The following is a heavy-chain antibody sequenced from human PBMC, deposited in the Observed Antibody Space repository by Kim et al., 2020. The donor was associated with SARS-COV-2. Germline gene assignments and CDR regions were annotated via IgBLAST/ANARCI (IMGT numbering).Heavy chain of an antibody. Sequence: GGSLRLSCVASGFTFRSYEMDWVRQAPGKGLEWVSYISSGGNTMYYADSVKGRFTISRDNARNALYMQMNGLRAEDTAVYYCARDAGSGLPIDYWGQGTLVTVSS. V-gene: IGHV3-48*03. CDR3: ARDAGSGLPIDY. CDR2: ISSGGNTM. J-gene: IGHJ4*02. D-gene: IGHD2-15*01. CDR1: GFTFRSYE.